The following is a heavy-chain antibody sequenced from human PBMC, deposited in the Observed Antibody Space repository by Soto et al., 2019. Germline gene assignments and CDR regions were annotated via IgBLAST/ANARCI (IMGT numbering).Heavy chain of an antibody. V-gene: IGHV3-9*01. CDR2: ISWNSGSI. CDR3: AKVYAEVVMMGAFDI. D-gene: IGHD2-15*01. Sequence: ESGGGLVQPGRSLRLSCAASGFTFDDYAMHWVRQAPGKGLEWVSGISWNSGSIGYADSVKGRFTISRDNAKNSLYLQMNSLRAEDTALYYCAKVYAEVVMMGAFDIWGQGTMVTVSS. J-gene: IGHJ3*02. CDR1: GFTFDDYA.